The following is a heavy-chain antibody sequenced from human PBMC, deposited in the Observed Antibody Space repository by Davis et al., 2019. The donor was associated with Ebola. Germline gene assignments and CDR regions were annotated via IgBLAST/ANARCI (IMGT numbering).Heavy chain of an antibody. J-gene: IGHJ4*02. Sequence: SVKVSCKASGGAFNSYAISWVRQAPGQGLEWMGGIIPMFGTRNYAQKFQGRVTITADESTSTAYMELSSLRSEDTAVYYCARDRYSDGSGYFFEQSHWGQGTLVTVSS. CDR1: GGAFNSYA. D-gene: IGHD3-22*01. CDR2: IIPMFGTR. V-gene: IGHV1-69*13. CDR3: ARDRYSDGSGYFFEQSH.